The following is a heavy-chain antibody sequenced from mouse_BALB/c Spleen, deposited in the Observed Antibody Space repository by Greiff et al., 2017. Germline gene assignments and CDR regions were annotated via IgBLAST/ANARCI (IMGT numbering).Heavy chain of an antibody. D-gene: IGHD1-1*01. Sequence: VKLVESGGGLVQPGGSLKLSCAASGFTFSSYGMSWVRQTPDKRLELVATINSNGGSTYYPDSVKGRFTISRDNAKNTLYLQMSSLKSEDTAMYYCARDGELLLRVYFDYWGQGTTLTVSS. CDR3: ARDGELLLRVYFDY. CDR1: GFTFSSYG. CDR2: INSNGGST. V-gene: IGHV5-6-3*01. J-gene: IGHJ2*01.